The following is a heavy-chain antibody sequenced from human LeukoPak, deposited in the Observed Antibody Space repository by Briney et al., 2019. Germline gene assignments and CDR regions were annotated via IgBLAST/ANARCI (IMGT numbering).Heavy chain of an antibody. D-gene: IGHD3-22*01. CDR3: ARDRFYYDSSGGHYYGMDV. Sequence: SETLSLTCTVSGPIRGYYWSWIRQPPGKGLEWIGYIYTSGSPNYNPSLEGRVTISVDTSKNQFSLKLNSVIAADTAVYYCARDRFYYDSSGGHYYGMDVWGQGTTVTVSS. V-gene: IGHV4-59*01. CDR2: IYTSGSP. J-gene: IGHJ6*02. CDR1: GPIRGYY.